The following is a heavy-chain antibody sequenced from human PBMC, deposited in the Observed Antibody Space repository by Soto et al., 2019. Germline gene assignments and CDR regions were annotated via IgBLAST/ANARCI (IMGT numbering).Heavy chain of an antibody. V-gene: IGHV4-59*01. D-gene: IGHD6-13*01. CDR2: IFYSGST. CDR3: AGAPGTPWFDP. Sequence: SETLSLTCTVSGGSISSYYWSWIRQPPGKGLEWIGYIFYSGSTNYNPSLKSRVTISLDTSKNQFSLKLSSVTAADTAVYYCAGAPGTPWFDPWGQGTLVTVSS. J-gene: IGHJ5*02. CDR1: GGSISSYY.